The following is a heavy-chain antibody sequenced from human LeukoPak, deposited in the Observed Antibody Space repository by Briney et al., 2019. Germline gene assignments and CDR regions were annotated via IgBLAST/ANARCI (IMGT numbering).Heavy chain of an antibody. J-gene: IGHJ4*02. CDR2: IYYSGST. Sequence: SETLSLTCTVSGGSISSYYWSWIRQHPGKGLEWIGYIYYSGSTYYNPSLKSRVTISVDTSKNQFSLKLSSVTAAATAVYYCAREGRRDSIQVFDYWGQGTLVTVSS. CDR1: GGSISSYY. CDR3: AREGRRDSIQVFDY. V-gene: IGHV4-59*06. D-gene: IGHD5-24*01.